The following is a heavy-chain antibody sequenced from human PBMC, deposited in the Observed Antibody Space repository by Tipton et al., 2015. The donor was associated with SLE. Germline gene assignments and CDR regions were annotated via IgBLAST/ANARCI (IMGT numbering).Heavy chain of an antibody. J-gene: IGHJ4*02. D-gene: IGHD3-3*01. CDR3: ARDWRPYYDFWSGDGGFDY. Sequence: LRLSCTVSGGSISSGSYYWSWIRQPPGKGLEWIGYIYYSGSTNYNPSLKSRVTISVDTSKNQFSLKLSSVTAADTAVYYCARDWRPYYDFWSGDGGFDYWGQGTLVTVSS. V-gene: IGHV4-61*01. CDR2: IYYSGST. CDR1: GGSISSGSYY.